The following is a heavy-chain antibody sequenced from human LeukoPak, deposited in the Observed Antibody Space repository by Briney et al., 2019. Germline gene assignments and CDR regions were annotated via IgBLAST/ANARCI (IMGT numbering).Heavy chain of an antibody. D-gene: IGHD3-22*01. CDR2: ITSSSSYT. CDR1: GFTFSDYY. V-gene: IGHV3-11*05. CDR3: ARVYSYDSTGYFDYYFDY. J-gene: IGHJ4*02. Sequence: KTGGSLRLSCAASGFTFSDYYMSWIRQAPGKGLEWVSYITSSSSYTNYADSVKGRFTIPRDNAKNSLYLQMNSLRAEDTAVYYCARVYSYDSTGYFDYYFDYWGQGTLVTVSS.